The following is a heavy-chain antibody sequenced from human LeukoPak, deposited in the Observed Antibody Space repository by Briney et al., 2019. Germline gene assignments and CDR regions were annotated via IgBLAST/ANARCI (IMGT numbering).Heavy chain of an antibody. CDR3: ARTDSSGWYPFDY. J-gene: IGHJ4*02. Sequence: SETLSLTCTVSGGSISSYYWSWIRQPPGKGLEWIGYIYYSGSTNYNPSLKSRVTISVDTSKNQFSLKLSSVTAADTAVYYCARTDSSGWYPFDYWGQGTLVTVSS. D-gene: IGHD6-19*01. CDR2: IYYSGST. V-gene: IGHV4-59*01. CDR1: GGSISSYY.